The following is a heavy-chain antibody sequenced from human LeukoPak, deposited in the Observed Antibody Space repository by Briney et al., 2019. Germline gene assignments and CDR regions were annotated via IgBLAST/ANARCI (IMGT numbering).Heavy chain of an antibody. Sequence: PGGSLRLSCVASGFTFSNHWMHWVRQVPGKGLEWVAVIAYDGRNKFYADSLKGRFSISRDNSMNTLYLQMNTLRTEDTAVYYCATQPCDSGSCFLGHWGQGTVVTLSS. V-gene: IGHV3-30-3*01. CDR2: IAYDGRNK. J-gene: IGHJ4*02. CDR1: GFTFSNHW. CDR3: ATQPCDSGSCFLGH. D-gene: IGHD2-15*01.